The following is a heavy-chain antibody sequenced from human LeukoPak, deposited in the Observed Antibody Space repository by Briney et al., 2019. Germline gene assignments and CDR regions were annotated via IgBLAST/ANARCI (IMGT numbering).Heavy chain of an antibody. J-gene: IGHJ4*02. V-gene: IGHV3-23*01. CDR3: ATDGGPAYSSSWYLY. CDR2: INGSGGST. CDR1: GFTFSSYA. D-gene: IGHD6-13*01. Sequence: PGGSLRLSCAASGFTFSSYAMSWVRQAPGKGLEWVSDINGSGGSTYYADSVKGRFTISRDNAKNSLYLQMNSLRAEDTAVYYCATDGGPAYSSSWYLYWGQGSLVTVSS.